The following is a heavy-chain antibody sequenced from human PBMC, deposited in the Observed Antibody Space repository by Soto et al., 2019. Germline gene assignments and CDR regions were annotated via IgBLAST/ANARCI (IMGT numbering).Heavy chain of an antibody. V-gene: IGHV1-8*02. Sequence: ASVKVSCKASGYTFTSYGISWVRQAPGQGLEWMGWANPSSGNTGYAQKFRGRVTMTRDTSITTAYMELSSLTSDDTAVYFCARSPACGTCYTDLDLWGQGTLVTVSS. J-gene: IGHJ4*02. D-gene: IGHD2-2*02. CDR1: GYTFTSYG. CDR3: ARSPACGTCYTDLDL. CDR2: ANPSSGNT.